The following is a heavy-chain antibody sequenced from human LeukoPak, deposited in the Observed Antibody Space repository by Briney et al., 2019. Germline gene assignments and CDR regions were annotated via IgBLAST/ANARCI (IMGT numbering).Heavy chain of an antibody. D-gene: IGHD3-22*01. V-gene: IGHV3-7*01. Sequence: VGSLRLSCAASGFTFSSYWMTWVRQAPGKGLDWVASIKQDASEKHHVDSVRCRFTTSRDNATKSLYLQMSSLRADDTAVYYCARSVGLYYYDRSGYFDSWGQGTLVTVSS. CDR3: ARSVGLYYYDRSGYFDS. J-gene: IGHJ4*02. CDR2: IKQDASEK. CDR1: GFTFSSYW.